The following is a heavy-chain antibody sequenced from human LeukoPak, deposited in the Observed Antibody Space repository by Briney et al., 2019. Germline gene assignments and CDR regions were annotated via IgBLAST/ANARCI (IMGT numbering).Heavy chain of an antibody. CDR2: ISSSSSYI. D-gene: IGHD1-26*01. CDR1: GFTFSSYS. V-gene: IGHV3-21*01. CDR3: ASSSGSHRLYYFDY. J-gene: IGHJ4*02. Sequence: PGGSLRLSCAASGFTFSSYSMNWVRQAPGKGLEWVSSISSSSSYIYYADSVKGRFTISRDNAKNSLYLQMNSLRAEDTAVYYCASSSGSHRLYYFDYWGQGTLVTVSS.